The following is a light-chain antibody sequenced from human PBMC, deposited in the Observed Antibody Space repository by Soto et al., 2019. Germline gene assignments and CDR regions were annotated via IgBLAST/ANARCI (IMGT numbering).Light chain of an antibody. CDR3: LSFTSSSTYI. Sequence: QSVLTQPASVSGSHGQSITISCTGTSSDVGGYKYVSWYQQHPGKAPKLMVYEVTNRPSGVSNRFSGSKSGNTASLTISGLQAEDEADYYCLSFTSSSTYIFGIGTKVTVL. V-gene: IGLV2-14*01. CDR2: EVT. J-gene: IGLJ1*01. CDR1: SSDVGGYKY.